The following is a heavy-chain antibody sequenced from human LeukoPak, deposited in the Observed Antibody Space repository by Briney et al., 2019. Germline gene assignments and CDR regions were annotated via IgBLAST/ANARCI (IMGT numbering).Heavy chain of an antibody. V-gene: IGHV4-34*01. CDR3: ARVGHHDYGGNGXYGMDV. CDR1: GGSFSGYY. J-gene: IGHJ6*02. D-gene: IGHD4-23*01. Sequence: SETLSLTCAVYGGSFSGYYWSWIRQPPGKGLEWIGEINHSGSTNYNPSLKSRVTISVDTSKNQFSLKLSSVTAADTAVYYCARVGHHDYGGNGXYGMDVWGQGXTXTXSS. CDR2: INHSGST.